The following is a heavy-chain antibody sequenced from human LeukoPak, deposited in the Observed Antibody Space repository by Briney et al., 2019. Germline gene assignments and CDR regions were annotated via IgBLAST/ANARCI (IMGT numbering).Heavy chain of an antibody. V-gene: IGHV4-59*01. Sequence: SETLSLTSTVSGGSSSSYYWSWIRQPPGKGLEWMGYIYYSGSTNYNPSLKSGATTPADTSKHQFPLKLSSITAAAKTVYYCTRSLCGRELLSPFDHWGQGTLVTVSS. J-gene: IGHJ4*02. D-gene: IGHD3-10*01. CDR1: GGSSSSYY. CDR3: TRSLCGRELLSPFDH. CDR2: IYYSGST.